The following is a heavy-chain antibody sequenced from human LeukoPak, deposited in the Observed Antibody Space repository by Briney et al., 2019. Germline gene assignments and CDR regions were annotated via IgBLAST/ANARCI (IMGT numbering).Heavy chain of an antibody. Sequence: ASVKVSCKASGYTFTSYGISWVRQAPGQGLEWMGWISAYNGHTNYARRFQGRVTMTTDTSTSTVYMDLGILRSDDTAVYYCARDPYDTSGGDRFDYWGQGTLVTVSS. V-gene: IGHV1-18*01. CDR2: ISAYNGHT. CDR1: GYTFTSYG. D-gene: IGHD3-22*01. J-gene: IGHJ4*02. CDR3: ARDPYDTSGGDRFDY.